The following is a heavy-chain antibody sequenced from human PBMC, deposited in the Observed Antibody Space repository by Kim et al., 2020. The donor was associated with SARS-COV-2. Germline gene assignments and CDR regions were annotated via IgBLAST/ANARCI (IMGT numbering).Heavy chain of an antibody. D-gene: IGHD2-2*01. CDR3: ARTRSCSGTSCYVDF. V-gene: IGHV3-23*01. Sequence: DSGRGRFTISRDNAKNTLFLQMSSLTADDTAVYYCARTRSCSGTSCYVDFWGQGTLVTVSS. J-gene: IGHJ4*02.